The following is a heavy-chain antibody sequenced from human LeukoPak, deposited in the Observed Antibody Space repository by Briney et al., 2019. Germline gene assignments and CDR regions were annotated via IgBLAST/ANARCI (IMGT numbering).Heavy chain of an antibody. CDR1: GYSISSGYY. J-gene: IGHJ4*02. CDR2: IYHSGST. CDR3: ARSLGYGDYLDY. Sequence: SETLSLTCTVSGYSISSGYYWGWIRQPPGKGLEWIGSIYHSGSTYYNPSPKSRVTISVDTSKNQFSLKLSSVTAADTAVFYCARSLGYGDYLDYWGQGTLVTVSS. D-gene: IGHD4-17*01. V-gene: IGHV4-38-2*02.